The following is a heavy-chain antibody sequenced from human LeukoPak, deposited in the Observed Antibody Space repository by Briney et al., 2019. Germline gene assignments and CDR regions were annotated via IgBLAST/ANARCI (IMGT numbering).Heavy chain of an antibody. V-gene: IGHV4-59*01. D-gene: IGHD1-1*01. Sequence: PSETLSLTCTVSGVSISSYFWSWIRQPPGKGLEWIGYVYYNGITNYNPSLKSRVSISLDTSKSQFSLNLNSVTAADTAVYYCASQLGGTTFHWGQGTLVTVSS. CDR2: VYYNGIT. CDR3: ASQLGGTTFH. J-gene: IGHJ4*02. CDR1: GVSISSYF.